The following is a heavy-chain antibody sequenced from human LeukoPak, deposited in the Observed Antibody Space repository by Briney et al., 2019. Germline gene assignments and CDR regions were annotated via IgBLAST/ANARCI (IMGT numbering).Heavy chain of an antibody. D-gene: IGHD3-22*01. CDR3: ATLPVLSYYDSSGYPFDY. V-gene: IGHV3-7*01. CDR2: IKQDGSEK. J-gene: IGHJ4*02. CDR1: GFTFSSYW. Sequence: GGSLGLSCAASGFTFSSYWMSWVRQAPGKGLEWVANIKQDGSEKYYVDSVKGRFTISRDNAKNSLYLQMNSLRAEDTAVYYCATLPVLSYYDSSGYPFDYWGQGTLVTVSS.